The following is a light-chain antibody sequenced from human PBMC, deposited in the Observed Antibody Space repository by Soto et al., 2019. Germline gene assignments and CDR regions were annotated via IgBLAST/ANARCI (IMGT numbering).Light chain of an antibody. Sequence: DIVMTQSPLSLTVTPGEPASNSCRSSQSLLHSNGYNYLDWYLQKPGQSPQLLIYLGSNRASGVPDRFSGSGSGTDFTLKISRVEAEDVGVYYCMQALQTPPTFGQGTRLEIK. J-gene: IGKJ5*01. CDR2: LGS. CDR1: QSLLHSNGYNY. V-gene: IGKV2-28*01. CDR3: MQALQTPPT.